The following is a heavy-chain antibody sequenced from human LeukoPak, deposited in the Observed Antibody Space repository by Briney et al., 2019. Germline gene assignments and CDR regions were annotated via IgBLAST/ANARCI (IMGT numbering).Heavy chain of an antibody. CDR2: IRSKAYGGTT. J-gene: IGHJ6*02. V-gene: IGHV3-49*04. CDR3: TRMNYYYGMDV. Sequence: PGGSLRLSCTASGFTFGDYAMSWVRQAPGKGLEGVGFIRSKAYGGTTEYAASVKGRFTISRDDSKSIAYLQMNSLKTEDTAVYYCTRMNYYYGMDVWGQGTTVTVSS. CDR1: GFTFGDYA.